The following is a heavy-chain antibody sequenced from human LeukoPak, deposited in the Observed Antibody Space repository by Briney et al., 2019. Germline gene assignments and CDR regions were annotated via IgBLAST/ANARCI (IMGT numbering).Heavy chain of an antibody. J-gene: IGHJ4*02. Sequence: ASVKVSCKASGYTFTAYYLHWVRQAPGQGLEWMGWISPNSGDTNYAQKFQGRVTMTRDTSIGTAYMELSGLRSDDTAVYYCARDRVRDGYNHFDYWGQGTLVTVSS. CDR1: GYTFTAYY. D-gene: IGHD5-24*01. CDR3: ARDRVRDGYNHFDY. V-gene: IGHV1-2*02. CDR2: ISPNSGDT.